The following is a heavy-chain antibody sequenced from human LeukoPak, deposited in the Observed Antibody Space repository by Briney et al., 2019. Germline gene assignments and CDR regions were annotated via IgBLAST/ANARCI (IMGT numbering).Heavy chain of an antibody. Sequence: ASVKVSCKASGYTFSDYYMHWVRQAPGQGLGWMGWINPNSGGTNYAQKFQGRVSMTRDTSISTGYMELSRLRSDDTAMYYCARATAWDGYNSWGQGTPVTVSS. J-gene: IGHJ4*02. CDR3: ARATAWDGYNS. CDR1: GYTFSDYY. V-gene: IGHV1-2*02. CDR2: INPNSGGT. D-gene: IGHD5-24*01.